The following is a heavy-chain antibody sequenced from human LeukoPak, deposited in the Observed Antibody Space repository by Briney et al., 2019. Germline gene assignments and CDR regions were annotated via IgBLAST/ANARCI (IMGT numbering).Heavy chain of an antibody. V-gene: IGHV3-53*01. CDR3: ARDLNTMVRGVIGY. Sequence: GGSLRLSCAASGFTVSSNYMSWVRQAPGKGLEWVSVIYSGGSTYYADSVKGRFTISRDNSKNTLYLQMNSLRAEDTAVYYCARDLNTMVRGVIGYWGQGTLVTVSS. J-gene: IGHJ4*02. CDR2: IYSGGST. D-gene: IGHD3-10*01. CDR1: GFTVSSNY.